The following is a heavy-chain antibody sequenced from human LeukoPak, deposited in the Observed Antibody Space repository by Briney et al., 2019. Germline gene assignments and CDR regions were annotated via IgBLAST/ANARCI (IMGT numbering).Heavy chain of an antibody. CDR2: IYYSGST. V-gene: IGHV4-61*08. J-gene: IGHJ4*02. D-gene: IGHD1-26*01. CDR1: GGSISSGGYS. CDR3: ARAPGPVGAIDY. Sequence: SETLSLTCAVSGGSISSGGYSWSRIRQPPGKGLEWIGYIYYSGSTNYNPSLKSRVTISVDTSKNQFSLKLSSVTAADTAVYYCARAPGPVGAIDYWGQGTLVTVSS.